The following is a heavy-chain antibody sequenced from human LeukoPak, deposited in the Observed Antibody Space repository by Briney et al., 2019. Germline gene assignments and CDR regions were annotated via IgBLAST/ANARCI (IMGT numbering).Heavy chain of an antibody. CDR2: INAGNGNT. D-gene: IGHD3-22*01. CDR1: GYTFTSYA. Sequence: ASVKVSCKASGYTFTSYAMHWVRQAPGQRLEWMGWINAGNGNTKYSQKFQGRVTITRDTSTSTVYMELSSLRSEDTAVYYCARGYYYDSSGYSHFEYWGQGTLVTVSS. J-gene: IGHJ4*02. CDR3: ARGYYYDSSGYSHFEY. V-gene: IGHV1-3*01.